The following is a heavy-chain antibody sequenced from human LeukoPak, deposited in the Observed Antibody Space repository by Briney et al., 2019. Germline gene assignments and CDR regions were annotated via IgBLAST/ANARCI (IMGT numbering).Heavy chain of an antibody. Sequence: SETLSLTCTVSGGSISSSSYYWGWIRQPPGKGLEWIGSIYYSGSTYYNPSLKSRVTISVDTFKNQFSLKLSSVTAADTAVYYCARDPGSHCSTATCYTGGVFDYWGQGTLVTVSS. CDR3: ARDPGSHCSTATCYTGGVFDY. V-gene: IGHV4-39*07. J-gene: IGHJ4*02. CDR1: GGSISSSSYY. CDR2: IYYSGST. D-gene: IGHD2-2*01.